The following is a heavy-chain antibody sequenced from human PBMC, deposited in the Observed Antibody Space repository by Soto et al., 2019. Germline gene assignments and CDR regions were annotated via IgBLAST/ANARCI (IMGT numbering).Heavy chain of an antibody. V-gene: IGHV1-3*01. CDR2: INAGNGNT. Sequence: ASVKVSCKASGYTFTSYPVHWVRQAPGQRLEWMGWINAGNGNTKYSQKFQGRVTVTRDTSASTAYMELSSLRSEDTAMYYCTRGNNGLGDYWGQGTLVTVSS. CDR3: TRGNNGLGDY. CDR1: GYTFTSYP. J-gene: IGHJ4*02. D-gene: IGHD1-1*01.